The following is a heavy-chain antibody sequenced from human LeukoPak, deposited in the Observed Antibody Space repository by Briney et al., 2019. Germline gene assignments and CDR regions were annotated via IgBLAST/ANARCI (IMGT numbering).Heavy chain of an antibody. D-gene: IGHD5-24*01. Sequence: ASVKVSCKASGYTFTSYAIHWVRQAPGQRLEWMGWINAGNGNRKYSQKFQDRVTITRDTSASTAYMELSSLRSEDTAVYYCARPLRRDGYNLGYWGQGTLVTVSS. CDR3: ARPLRRDGYNLGY. CDR1: GYTFTSYA. CDR2: INAGNGNR. J-gene: IGHJ4*02. V-gene: IGHV1-3*01.